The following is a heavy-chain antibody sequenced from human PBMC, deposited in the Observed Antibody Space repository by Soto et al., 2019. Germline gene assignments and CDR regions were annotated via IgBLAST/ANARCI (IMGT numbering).Heavy chain of an antibody. CDR1: GYSFIGYY. J-gene: IGHJ4*02. V-gene: IGHV1-2*02. CDR3: ARASMIVEKYDF. D-gene: IGHD3-22*01. Sequence: QVQLVQSGAEVKKPGASVKVSCKASGYSFIGYYIHWVRQAPGQGLEWMGWMTPNSGGTDYAQKFQGRVTMTRDTSISTAYMELNSLSSDDTAVYYCARASMIVEKYDFWGQGTQGTVSS. CDR2: MTPNSGGT.